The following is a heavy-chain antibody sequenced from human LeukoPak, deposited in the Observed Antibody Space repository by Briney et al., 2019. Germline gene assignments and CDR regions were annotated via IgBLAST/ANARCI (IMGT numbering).Heavy chain of an antibody. CDR1: GFTVSSNY. V-gene: IGHV3-66*01. Sequence: GGSLRLSCAASGFTVSSNYMGWVRQAPGKGLEWVSVIYSGGSTYYADSVKGRFTISRDNSKNTLYLQMNSLRAEDTAVYYCASCSSGYYYELDYWGQGTLVTVSS. CDR2: IYSGGST. D-gene: IGHD3-22*01. J-gene: IGHJ4*02. CDR3: ASCSSGYYYELDY.